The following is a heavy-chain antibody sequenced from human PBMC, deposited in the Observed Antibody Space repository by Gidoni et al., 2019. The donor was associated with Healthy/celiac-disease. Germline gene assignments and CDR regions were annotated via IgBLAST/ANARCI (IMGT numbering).Heavy chain of an antibody. V-gene: IGHV4-38-2*01. Sequence: QVQLPESGPGLVTPSAPLSLTCAVPGYSLSCGYSWGWSRQPPGKGLEWIGRSYHSGSTYYNPSRKSRVTISVDTSKNQFSLKLSSVTAADTAVYDCARSWSSSWYDAEYFQHWGQGTLVTVSS. CDR3: ARSWSSSWYDAEYFQH. D-gene: IGHD6-13*01. J-gene: IGHJ1*01. CDR1: GYSLSCGYS. CDR2: SYHSGST.